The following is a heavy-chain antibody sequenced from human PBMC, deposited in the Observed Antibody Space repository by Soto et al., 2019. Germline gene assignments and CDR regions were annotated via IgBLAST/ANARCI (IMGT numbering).Heavy chain of an antibody. Sequence: GESLKISCKGSGYSFSDYWISWVRQMSGKGLEWMGRIDPSDSYTNYSPSFQGHVTISADKSISTAYLQWSSLKASDTAMYYCARHTSYGSGSYYRRGRYGMDVWGQGTTVTVSS. J-gene: IGHJ6*02. CDR1: GYSFSDYW. CDR2: IDPSDSYT. V-gene: IGHV5-10-1*01. CDR3: ARHTSYGSGSYYRRGRYGMDV. D-gene: IGHD3-10*01.